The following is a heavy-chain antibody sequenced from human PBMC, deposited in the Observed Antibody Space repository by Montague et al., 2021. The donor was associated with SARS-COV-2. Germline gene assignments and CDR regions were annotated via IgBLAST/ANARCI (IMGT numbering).Heavy chain of an antibody. CDR2: VYSSGTT. CDR3: ATLTQSNGDF. V-gene: IGHV4-59*08. D-gene: IGHD4/OR15-4a*01. Sequence: SETLSLTCTVSSDSINSYYWGWIRQPPGKRLEWLGYVYSSGTTTYNTSLNSRITILVDTSKNQVSLRLDSVTAADTAIYYCATLTQSNGDFWGQGALVTV. CDR1: SDSINSYY. J-gene: IGHJ4*02.